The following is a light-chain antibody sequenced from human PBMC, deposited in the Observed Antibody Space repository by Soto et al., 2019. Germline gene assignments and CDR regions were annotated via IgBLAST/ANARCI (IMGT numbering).Light chain of an antibody. CDR2: DAS. V-gene: IGKV1-5*01. Sequence: DIXMTXXXXTLSASVGDRVTITCRASQSITAWLAWYQQRPGKAPKLLIYDASTLEIGVPDRFSGXXXXXXXXLTINSLQPEDFATYFCQQYDSFPWTFGQGTTV. CDR3: QQYDSFPWT. CDR1: QSITAW. J-gene: IGKJ1*01.